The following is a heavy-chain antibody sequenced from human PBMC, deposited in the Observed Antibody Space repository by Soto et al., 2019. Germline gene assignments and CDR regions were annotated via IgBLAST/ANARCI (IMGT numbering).Heavy chain of an antibody. D-gene: IGHD2-2*02. V-gene: IGHV1-3*01. Sequence: AAVKVSCKASGYTFTSYAMHWVRQAPGQSLEWMGWIHAGNGDTKYPQNFQGRVTIIRDTSASTAYMELSGLRSEDTAVYYCAKGTGAASWYNFDYWGQGTLVTVSS. CDR1: GYTFTSYA. CDR2: IHAGNGDT. J-gene: IGHJ4*02. CDR3: AKGTGAASWYNFDY.